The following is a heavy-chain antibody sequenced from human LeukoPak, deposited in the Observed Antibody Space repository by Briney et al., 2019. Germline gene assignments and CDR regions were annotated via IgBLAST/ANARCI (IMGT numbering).Heavy chain of an antibody. CDR3: RGVGAFDI. CDR2: INHSGST. CDR1: GGSFSGYY. D-gene: IGHD3-16*01. V-gene: IGHV4-34*01. Sequence: SETLSLTCAAYGGSFSGYYWSWIRQPPGKGLEWIGEINHSGSTNYNPSLKSRVTISVDTSKNQFSLKLSSVTAADTAVYYCRGVGAFDIWGQGTMVTVSS. J-gene: IGHJ3*02.